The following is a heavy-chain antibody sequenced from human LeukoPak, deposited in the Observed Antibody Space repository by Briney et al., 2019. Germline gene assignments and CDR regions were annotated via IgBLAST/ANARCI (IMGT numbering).Heavy chain of an antibody. D-gene: IGHD2-2*01. Sequence: GASVKVSCTASGFTFTSYYMHWVRQAPGQALEWIGIINPRGDITSYAENFQGRVSMTKDTSASTLFMELRSLRSEDTAVYYCAREFSSSCLDFWGLGTLVTVSS. V-gene: IGHV1-46*01. J-gene: IGHJ4*02. CDR2: INPRGDIT. CDR3: AREFSSSCLDF. CDR1: GFTFTSYY.